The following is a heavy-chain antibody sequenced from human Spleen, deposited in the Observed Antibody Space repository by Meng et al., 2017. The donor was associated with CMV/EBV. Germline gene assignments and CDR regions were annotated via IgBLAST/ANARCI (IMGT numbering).Heavy chain of an antibody. CDR3: AKSIVLLWTSGFDI. CDR1: GYSFGSYD. J-gene: IGHJ3*02. CDR2: VNADSGNR. D-gene: IGHD3-10*01. Sequence: ASVKVSCKTSGYSFGSYDINWVRQATGEGLEWMGWVNADSGNRGYAQKFKGRVTMTTSSSMNIAYMELSSLRSEDTAVYYCAKSIVLLWTSGFDIWGRGTMVTVSS. V-gene: IGHV1-8*02.